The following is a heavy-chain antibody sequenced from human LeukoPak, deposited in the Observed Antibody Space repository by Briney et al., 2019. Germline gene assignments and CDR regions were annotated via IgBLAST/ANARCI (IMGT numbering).Heavy chain of an antibody. V-gene: IGHV3-74*01. CDR3: VNQISGWVY. D-gene: IGHD6-19*01. CDR2: IHSDGSST. Sequence: RGSLRLSCAASGFTFSSYWMHWVRQAPGKGLVWVSRIHSDGSSTNYADSVKGRFTISRDNAKNTLNLQMSSLRPEDTAVYYCVNQISGWVYWGQGTLVTVSS. J-gene: IGHJ4*02. CDR1: GFTFSSYW.